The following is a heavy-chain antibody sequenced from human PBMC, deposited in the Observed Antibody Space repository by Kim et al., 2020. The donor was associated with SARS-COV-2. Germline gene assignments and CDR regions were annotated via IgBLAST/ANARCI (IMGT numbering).Heavy chain of an antibody. CDR2: INHSGST. CDR3: ARARGVRGVIITDYYYYYGMDV. CDR1: GGSFSGYY. Sequence: SETLSLTCAVYGGSFSGYYWSWIRQPPGKGLEWIGEINHSGSTNYNPSLKSRVTISVDTSKNQFSLKLSSVTAADTAVYYCARARGVRGVIITDYYYYYGMDVWGQGTTVTVSS. D-gene: IGHD3-10*01. V-gene: IGHV4-34*01. J-gene: IGHJ6*02.